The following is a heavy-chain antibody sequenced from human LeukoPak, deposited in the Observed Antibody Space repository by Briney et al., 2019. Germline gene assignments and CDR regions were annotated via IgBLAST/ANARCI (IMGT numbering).Heavy chain of an antibody. V-gene: IGHV3-21*01. Sequence: GGSLRLTCAASGFTFSSYSMNWVRQAPGKGLEWVSSISSSSSYIYYADSVKGRFTISRDNAKNSLYLQMNSLRAEDTAVYYCARPELRGFAPNYWGQGTLVTVSS. CDR3: ARPELRGFAPNY. D-gene: IGHD4-23*01. CDR1: GFTFSSYS. CDR2: ISSSSSYI. J-gene: IGHJ4*02.